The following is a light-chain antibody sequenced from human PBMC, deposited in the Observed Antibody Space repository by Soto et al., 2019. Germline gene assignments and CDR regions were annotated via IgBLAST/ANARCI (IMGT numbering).Light chain of an antibody. Sequence: RVITQSPAPISLSPAERVTLSCRASRAISNLLAWYQQKPGQAPRLLIYSASTRATGFPARFSGSGSGTEFTLTISSLQSEDFAVYYCQQYYDWPITFGQGTRLEIK. J-gene: IGKJ5*01. CDR1: RAISNL. CDR2: SAS. V-gene: IGKV3-15*01. CDR3: QQYYDWPIT.